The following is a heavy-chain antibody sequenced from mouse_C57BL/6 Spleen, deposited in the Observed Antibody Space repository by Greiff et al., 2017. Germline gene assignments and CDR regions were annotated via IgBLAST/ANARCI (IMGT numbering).Heavy chain of an antibody. CDR1: GYTFTSYW. J-gene: IGHJ4*01. Sequence: QVQLQQPGAELVRPGTSVKLSCKASGYTFTSYWMHWVKQRPGQGLEWIGVIDPSDSYTNYNQKFKGKATVTVDTSSSTAYMQLSSLTSEDSAVYYCARGRIYYDLFYAMDYWGQGTSVTVSS. CDR3: ARGRIYYDLFYAMDY. V-gene: IGHV1-59*01. CDR2: IDPSDSYT. D-gene: IGHD2-4*01.